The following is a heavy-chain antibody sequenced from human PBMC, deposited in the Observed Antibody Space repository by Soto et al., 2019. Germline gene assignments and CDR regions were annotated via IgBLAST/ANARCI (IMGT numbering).Heavy chain of an antibody. CDR3: AKGGIAVYPRFFDN. J-gene: IGHJ4*02. V-gene: IGHV3-23*01. CDR1: GFSFSDYA. CDR2: IGDNGNSP. D-gene: IGHD2-21*01. Sequence: RLSCAASGFSFSDYAMSWVRQAPGKGLEWVSGIGDNGNSPYYADSVRGRFTISRDNSKNTLFLQMNGLRAEDTAIYYCAKGGIAVYPRFFDNWGLGTLVTVS.